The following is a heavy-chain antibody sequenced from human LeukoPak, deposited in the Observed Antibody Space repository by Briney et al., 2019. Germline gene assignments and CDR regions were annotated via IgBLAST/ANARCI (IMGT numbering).Heavy chain of an antibody. CDR2: INPNSGGT. D-gene: IGHD6-19*01. J-gene: IGHJ4*02. CDR3: ARDLPVAGTGSGY. CDR1: GYTFTGYY. Sequence: GASVKVSCKASGYTFTGYYMHWVRQAPGQGLEWMGWINPNSGGTNYAQKFQGRVTMTRDTSISTAYMELSRLRSDDTAVYYCARDLPVAGTGSGYWGQGTLVTVSS. V-gene: IGHV1-2*02.